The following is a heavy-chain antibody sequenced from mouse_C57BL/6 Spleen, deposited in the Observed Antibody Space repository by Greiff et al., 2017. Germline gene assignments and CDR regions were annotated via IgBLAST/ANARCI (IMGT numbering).Heavy chain of an antibody. Sequence: QVQLQQPGAELVKPGASVKLSCKASGYTFTSYWMQWVKQRPGQGLEWIGEIDPSDSYTNYNQKFKGKATLTVDTSSSTAYMQLSSLTSEYSAVYDCARRTVVATPYAMDYWGQGTSVTVSS. D-gene: IGHD1-1*01. CDR1: GYTFTSYW. J-gene: IGHJ4*01. CDR2: IDPSDSYT. CDR3: ARRTVVATPYAMDY. V-gene: IGHV1-50*01.